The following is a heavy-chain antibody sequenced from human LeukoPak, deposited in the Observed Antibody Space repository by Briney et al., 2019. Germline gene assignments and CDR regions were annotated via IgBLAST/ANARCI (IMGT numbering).Heavy chain of an antibody. J-gene: IGHJ4*02. CDR1: GFTFGSYA. Sequence: GGSLRLSCAASGFTFGSYAMHWVRQAPGKGLEWVAVISYDGSNKYYADSVKGRFTISRDNSKNTLYLQMNSLRAEDTAVYYCARVGVPAAIPYDYWGQGTLVTVSS. D-gene: IGHD2-2*02. CDR3: ARVGVPAAIPYDY. V-gene: IGHV3-30*01. CDR2: ISYDGSNK.